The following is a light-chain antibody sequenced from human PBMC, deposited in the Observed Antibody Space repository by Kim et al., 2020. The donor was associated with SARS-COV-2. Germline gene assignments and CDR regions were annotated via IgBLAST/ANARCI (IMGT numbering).Light chain of an antibody. J-gene: IGLJ2*01. CDR1: SNNVGNRG. CDR3: SAWDSSLSAVV. Sequence: QAGLTQPPSVSEGLRQTATLTCTGNSNNVGNRGAAWLQQHQGHPPKLLSYRNNDRPSGTSERFSASRSGNTASLTITELQPEDEADYFCSAWDSSLSAVVFGGGTKVTVL. V-gene: IGLV10-54*04. CDR2: RNN.